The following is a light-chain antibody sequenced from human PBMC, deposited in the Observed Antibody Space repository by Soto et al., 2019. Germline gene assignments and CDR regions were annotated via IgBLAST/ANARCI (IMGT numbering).Light chain of an antibody. J-gene: IGKJ5*01. CDR1: HAIINY. CDR3: QQYKTFPLT. CDR2: GAS. Sequence: IQMTQSPSSLSASVGDRVSITCRASHAIINYVAWFQQKPGKAPKSLIYGASSLQSGVPSKFSGSGSGTDFTLTIMGLQPEDFATYYCQQYKTFPLTFGQGTRLEI. V-gene: IGKV1-16*02.